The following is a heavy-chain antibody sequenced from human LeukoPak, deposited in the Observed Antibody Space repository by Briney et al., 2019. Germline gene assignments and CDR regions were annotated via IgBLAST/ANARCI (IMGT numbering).Heavy chain of an antibody. CDR2: ISAYNANA. CDR3: ARDLGVPAASYYFHY. CDR1: GYTFTNYG. J-gene: IGHJ4*02. D-gene: IGHD2-2*01. Sequence: GASVEVSCKASGYTFTNYGISWVRQAPGQGLEWMGWISAYNANAKYAQKLQGRVTMTTDTSTSTAYMELRSLRSDDTAVYSCARDLGVPAASYYFHYWGQGTLVTVSS. V-gene: IGHV1-18*01.